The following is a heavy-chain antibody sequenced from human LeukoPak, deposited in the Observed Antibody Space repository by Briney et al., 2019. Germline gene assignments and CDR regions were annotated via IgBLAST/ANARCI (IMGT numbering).Heavy chain of an antibody. D-gene: IGHD3-3*01. CDR3: ASYDFWSGYYSN. CDR1: GFTFSDHV. V-gene: IGHV3-30*14. CDR2: ISYDGNNK. J-gene: IGHJ4*02. Sequence: PGGSLRLSCAASGFTFSDHVMHWVRQAPDKGLEWVAMISYDGNNKYYADSVKGRFTISRENAKNSLYLQMNSLRAGDTAVYYCASYDFWSGYYSNWGQGTLVTVSS.